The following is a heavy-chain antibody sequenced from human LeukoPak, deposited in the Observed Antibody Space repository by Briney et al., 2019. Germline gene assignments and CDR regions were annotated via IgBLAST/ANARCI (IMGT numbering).Heavy chain of an antibody. V-gene: IGHV4-30-2*01. CDR1: GGSISSGGYS. Sequence: SETLSLTCAVSGGSISSGGYSWSWIRQPPGKGLEWIGYIYHSGSTYYNPSLKSRVTISVDRSKNQFSLKLSSVTAADTAVYYCARGPKVVIPQPHYYGMDVWGQGTTVTVSS. J-gene: IGHJ6*02. D-gene: IGHD3-22*01. CDR3: ARGPKVVIPQPHYYGMDV. CDR2: IYHSGST.